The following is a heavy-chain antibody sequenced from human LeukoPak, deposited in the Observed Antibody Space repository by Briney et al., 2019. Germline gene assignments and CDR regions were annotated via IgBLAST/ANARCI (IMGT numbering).Heavy chain of an antibody. CDR1: GFTFSEYS. CDR2: ISTNGGST. J-gene: IGHJ4*02. CDR3: ARGFRYYGSGIDY. D-gene: IGHD3-10*01. Sequence: QPGGSLRLSCAASGFTFSEYSMHWVRQAQGKGLEYVSAISTNGGSTYYANSVKGRFTISRDDPKNTLDLQMGSLRPEDMAVYYCARGFRYYGSGIDYWGQGTLVTVSS. V-gene: IGHV3-64*01.